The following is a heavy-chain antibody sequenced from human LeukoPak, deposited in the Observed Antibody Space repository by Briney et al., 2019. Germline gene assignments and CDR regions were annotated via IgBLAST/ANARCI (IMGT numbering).Heavy chain of an antibody. CDR2: IYSGGST. J-gene: IGHJ4*02. V-gene: IGHV3-66*02. CDR3: ARDLSSSWYNFMDY. Sequence: PGGSLRLSCAASGFTVNSNYMSWVRQAPGRGLEWVSVIYSGGSTYYADSVKGRFTISRDNSKNMLYLQMNSLRAEDTAVYYCARDLSSSWYNFMDYWGQGTLVTVSS. CDR1: GFTVNSNY. D-gene: IGHD6-13*01.